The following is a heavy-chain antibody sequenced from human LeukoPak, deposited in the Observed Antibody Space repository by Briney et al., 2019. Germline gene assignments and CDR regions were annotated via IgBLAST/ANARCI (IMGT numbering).Heavy chain of an antibody. CDR2: IYHSGST. CDR3: ARASETYYYDSSGYYAFDY. D-gene: IGHD3-22*01. Sequence: PSETLSLTCTLSGYSISSGYYWGWIRQPPGKGLEWIGSIYHSGSTYYNPSLKSRVTISVDTSKNQFSLKLSSVTAADTAVYYCARASETYYYDSSGYYAFDYWGQGTLVTVSS. CDR1: GYSISSGYY. J-gene: IGHJ4*02. V-gene: IGHV4-38-2*02.